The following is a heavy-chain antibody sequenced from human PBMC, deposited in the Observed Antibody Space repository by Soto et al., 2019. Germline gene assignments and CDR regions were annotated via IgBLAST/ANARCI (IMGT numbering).Heavy chain of an antibody. CDR2: ISGSGGST. Sequence: GGSLRLSCAASGFTFSSYAMSWVRQAPGKGLEWVSAISGSGGSTYYADSVKGRFTISRDNSKNTLYLQMNSLRAEDTAVYYCAKVLTGSYYSYYFDYWGQGTLVTVSS. CDR3: AKVLTGSYYSYYFDY. J-gene: IGHJ4*02. D-gene: IGHD3-10*01. CDR1: GFTFSSYA. V-gene: IGHV3-23*01.